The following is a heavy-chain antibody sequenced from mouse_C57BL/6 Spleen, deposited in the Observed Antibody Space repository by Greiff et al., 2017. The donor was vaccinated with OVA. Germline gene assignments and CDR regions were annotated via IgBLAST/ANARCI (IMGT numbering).Heavy chain of an antibody. CDR3: SRGGDYDGVFAY. Sequence: QVQLQQSGPELVKPGASVKISCKASGYAFSSSWMNWVKQRPGKGLEWIGRIYPGDGDTNYNGKFKGKATLTADKSSSTAYMQLSSLPSEDSAVYFCSRGGDYDGVFAYWGQGTLVTVSA. J-gene: IGHJ3*01. CDR1: GYAFSSSW. CDR2: IYPGDGDT. D-gene: IGHD2-4*01. V-gene: IGHV1-82*01.